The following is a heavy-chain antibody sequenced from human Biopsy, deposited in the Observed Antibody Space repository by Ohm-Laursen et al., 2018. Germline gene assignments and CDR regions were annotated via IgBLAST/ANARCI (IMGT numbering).Heavy chain of an antibody. Sequence: VTLSLTCSVSGGDINNYYWSWSRQPAGKGLVWIGRIYPGGSTNYNPSLKSRVTMSVDTSKKQLSLRLRSVTAAETAMYYCASVVLGPTNDAFDLWGQGTMVVVSS. D-gene: IGHD3-22*01. V-gene: IGHV4-4*07. J-gene: IGHJ3*01. CDR3: ASVVLGPTNDAFDL. CDR2: IYPGGST. CDR1: GGDINNYY.